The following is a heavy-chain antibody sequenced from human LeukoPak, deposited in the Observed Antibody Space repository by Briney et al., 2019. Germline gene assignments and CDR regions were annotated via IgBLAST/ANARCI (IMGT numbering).Heavy chain of an antibody. V-gene: IGHV1-46*01. CDR3: ARPYSSSWFDY. J-gene: IGHJ4*02. CDR2: INSSGGST. D-gene: IGHD6-13*01. Sequence: ASVKVSCKASGYTFTAYYMHWVRQAPGQGLEWMGIINSSGGSTNYAQKFQGRVTMTRDTSISTAYMELSRLRSDDTAVYYCARPYSSSWFDYWGQGTLVTVSS. CDR1: GYTFTAYY.